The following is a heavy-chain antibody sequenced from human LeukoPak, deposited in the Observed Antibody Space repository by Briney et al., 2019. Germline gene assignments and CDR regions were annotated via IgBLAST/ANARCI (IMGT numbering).Heavy chain of an antibody. CDR2: IYHSGST. V-gene: IGHV4-4*02. J-gene: IGHJ2*01. CDR3: AREYGGKPQYFDL. Sequence: SETLSLTCAVSGGSISSSNWWSWVRQPPGKGLEWIGEIYHSGSTNYNPSLKSRATISVDKSKNQFSLKLSSVTAADTAVYYCAREYGGKPQYFDLWGRGTLVTVSS. D-gene: IGHD4-23*01. CDR1: GGSISSSNW.